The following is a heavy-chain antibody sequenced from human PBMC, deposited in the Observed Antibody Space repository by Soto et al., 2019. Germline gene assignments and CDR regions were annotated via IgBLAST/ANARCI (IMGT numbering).Heavy chain of an antibody. Sequence: GASVKVSCKASGYTFTSYGIGWVRQAPGQGLEWMGWISACNGNTNYAQKLQGRVTITTDKSTSTAYMELSSLRSEDTAVYYCARHDCISSSCYYYYYYGLDVWGLGTTVTSP. D-gene: IGHD2-2*01. V-gene: IGHV1-18*01. CDR2: ISACNGNT. CDR3: ARHDCISSSCYYYYYYGLDV. CDR1: GYTFTSYG. J-gene: IGHJ6*02.